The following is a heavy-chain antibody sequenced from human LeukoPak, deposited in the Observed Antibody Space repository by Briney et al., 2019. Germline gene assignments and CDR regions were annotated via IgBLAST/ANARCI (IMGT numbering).Heavy chain of an antibody. J-gene: IGHJ5*02. CDR3: ARVLSIAAAGSWVNWFDH. D-gene: IGHD6-13*01. CDR1: GFTFSSYW. Sequence: GGSLRLSCAASGFTFSSYWMHWVRQAPGKGLVWVSRINSDGSSTSYADSVKGRFTISRDNAKNTLYLQMNSLRAEDTAVYYCARVLSIAAAGSWVNWFDHWGQGTLVTVSS. V-gene: IGHV3-74*01. CDR2: INSDGSST.